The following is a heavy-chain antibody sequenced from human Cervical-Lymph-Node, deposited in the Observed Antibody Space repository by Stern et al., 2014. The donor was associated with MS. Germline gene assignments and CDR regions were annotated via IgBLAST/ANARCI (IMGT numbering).Heavy chain of an antibody. V-gene: IGHV1-2*02. CDR1: GYTFTDYY. CDR2: INPRTGGT. D-gene: IGHD3-16*01. CDR3: TRIVITFGGVSLMGQTHFDS. Sequence: QVQLVQSGTEVKEPGASVKVSCKASGYTFTDYYIHWVRQAPGQGLEWMGWINPRTGGTNYAQKLQGRITMTSATSISTAYMELSSLRSDDTAAFYCTRIVITFGGVSLMGQTHFDSWGQGTLVTVSS. J-gene: IGHJ4*02.